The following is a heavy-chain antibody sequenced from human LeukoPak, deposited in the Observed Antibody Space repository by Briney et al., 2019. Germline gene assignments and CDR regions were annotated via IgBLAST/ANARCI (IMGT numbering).Heavy chain of an antibody. CDR2: ISDDGRSK. V-gene: IGHV3-30*18. D-gene: IGHD4-17*01. J-gene: IGHJ4*02. Sequence: GGSLRLSCAASGFSFISYGTHWVRQAPGKGLEWVGVISDDGRSKDYADSVKGRFTISRDNSKDTLYLQMNSLRAEDTAVYYCAKRPSDYGDYVSYFDYWGQGTLVTVSS. CDR1: GFSFISYG. CDR3: AKRPSDYGDYVSYFDY.